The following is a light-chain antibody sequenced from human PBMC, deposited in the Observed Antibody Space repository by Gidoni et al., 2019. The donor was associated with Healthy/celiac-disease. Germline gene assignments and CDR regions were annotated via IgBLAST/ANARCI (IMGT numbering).Light chain of an antibody. CDR3: QQYYSTPVT. J-gene: IGKJ2*01. Sequence: DLVMTQSPDSLAVSLGERATINCKSSQSVLYSSNHKNYLAWYQQKPGQPPKLLIYWASTRESGVPDRFSGSGSGTDFTLTISSLQAEDVAVYYCQQYYSTPVTFGQGTKLEIK. V-gene: IGKV4-1*01. CDR1: QSVLYSSNHKNY. CDR2: WAS.